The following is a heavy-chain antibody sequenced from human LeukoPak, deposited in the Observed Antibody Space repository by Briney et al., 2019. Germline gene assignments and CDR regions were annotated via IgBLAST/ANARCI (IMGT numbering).Heavy chain of an antibody. V-gene: IGHV3-23*01. J-gene: IGHJ4*02. CDR2: ISGSGDST. CDR1: GFTFSSYA. CDR3: AKGTTNSCYSSSDF. Sequence: GGSLRLSCAASGFTFSSYAMSWVRQAPGKGLEWVSSISGSGDSTYYAGSVKGRFTISRDNSKDTLHLQMNSLRAEDTAVYHCAKGTTNSCYSSSDFWGQGTLATVSS. D-gene: IGHD2-2*01.